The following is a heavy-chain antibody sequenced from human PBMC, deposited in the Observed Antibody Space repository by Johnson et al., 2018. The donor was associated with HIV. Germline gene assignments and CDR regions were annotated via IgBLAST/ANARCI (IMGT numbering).Heavy chain of an antibody. D-gene: IGHD3-10*01. Sequence: QVQLVEPGGGVVQPGRSLRLSCAASGFTFSNNALHWVRLPPGKGLEWVAFKSYDGSKKYDAASVKGRFTISRDNGKNTLYLQLNSLRAEDTAVYYCARDGVYSGDAFDIWGQGTMVTVSS. CDR3: ARDGVYSGDAFDI. V-gene: IGHV3-30-3*01. CDR2: KSYDGSKK. CDR1: GFTFSNNA. J-gene: IGHJ3*02.